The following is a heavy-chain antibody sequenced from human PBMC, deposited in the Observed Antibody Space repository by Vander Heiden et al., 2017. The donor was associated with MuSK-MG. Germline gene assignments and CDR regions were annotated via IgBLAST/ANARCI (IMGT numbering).Heavy chain of an antibody. D-gene: IGHD2-15*01. CDR2: TSAYNGNT. V-gene: IGHV1-18*01. CDR1: GYTFTNYG. Sequence: QVQLVQSGAEVKKPGASVKVSCKASGYTFTNYGISWVRQAPGQGIESMGYTSAYNGNTNYAQQLQGRVTMTTDTSTSTAYMELRSLRSDDTAVYYCARRRGACSGGSCPTLGWFDPWGQGTLVTVSS. CDR3: ARRRGACSGGSCPTLGWFDP. J-gene: IGHJ5*02.